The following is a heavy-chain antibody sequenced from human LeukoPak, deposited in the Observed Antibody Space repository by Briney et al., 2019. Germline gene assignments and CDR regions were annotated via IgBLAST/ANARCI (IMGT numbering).Heavy chain of an antibody. V-gene: IGHV1-18*01. CDR1: GYTFTSYG. Sequence: ASVKVSCKASGYTFTSYGISWVRQAPGQGLEWMGCISAYNGNTNYAQKLQGRVTMTTDTSTSTAYMELRSLRSDDTAVYYCARDLLVVGATYWFDPWGQGTLVTVSS. J-gene: IGHJ5*02. CDR2: ISAYNGNT. D-gene: IGHD1-26*01. CDR3: ARDLLVVGATYWFDP.